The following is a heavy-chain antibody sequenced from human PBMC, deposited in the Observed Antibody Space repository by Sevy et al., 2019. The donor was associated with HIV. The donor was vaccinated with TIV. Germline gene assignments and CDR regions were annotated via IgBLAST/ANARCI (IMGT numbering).Heavy chain of an antibody. CDR2: IDPSDSYT. J-gene: IGHJ5*02. V-gene: IGHV5-10-1*01. D-gene: IGHD5-12*01. CDR3: ARIVATIGGWFDP. CDR1: GYRFTSYW. Sequence: GESLKISCKGSGYRFTSYWISWVRQMPGKGLEWMGRIDPSDSYTNYSPSFQGHVTISADKSISTAYLQWSSLKASDTAMYYWARIVATIGGWFDPCGQGTLVTVSS.